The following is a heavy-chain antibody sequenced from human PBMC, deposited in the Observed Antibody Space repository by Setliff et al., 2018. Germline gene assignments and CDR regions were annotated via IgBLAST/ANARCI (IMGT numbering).Heavy chain of an antibody. J-gene: IGHJ4*02. CDR2: IYHSGST. Sequence: PSETLSLTCTVSGYSISSGYYWGWIRQPPGKGLEWIGSIYHSGSTYYNPSLKSRVTISIDTSKNQCSLKLSSVTAADAAVYYCARLYGGDSDYWGQGILVTVSS. CDR3: ARLYGGDSDY. V-gene: IGHV4-38-2*02. D-gene: IGHD2-21*02. CDR1: GYSISSGYY.